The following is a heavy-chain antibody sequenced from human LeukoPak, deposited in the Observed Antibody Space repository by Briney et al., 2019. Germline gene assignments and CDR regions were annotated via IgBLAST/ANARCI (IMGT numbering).Heavy chain of an antibody. CDR2: ISGVGGST. J-gene: IGHJ4*02. D-gene: IGHD6-19*01. V-gene: IGHV3-23*01. CDR1: GFTFSSHA. CDR3: AKARGWYDFDY. Sequence: GGSLRLSCAASGFTFSSHAMSWVRQTPGKGLDWVPGISGVGGSTYYADSVKGRFTISRDNSKNTVYLQMNSLRVDDTAVYYCAKARGWYDFDYWGQGILVTVSS.